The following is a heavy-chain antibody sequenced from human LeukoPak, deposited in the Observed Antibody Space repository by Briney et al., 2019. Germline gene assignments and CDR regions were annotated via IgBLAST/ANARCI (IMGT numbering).Heavy chain of an antibody. CDR3: ARQWYYYDSSGYYLGDWFDP. V-gene: IGHV5-51*01. J-gene: IGHJ5*02. CDR1: GYSFTSYW. CDR2: IYPGDSDT. D-gene: IGHD3-22*01. Sequence: GESLKISCKGSGYSFTSYWIGWLRQMPGKGLEWMGIIYPGDSDTRYSPSFQGQVTISADKSISTAYLQWSSLKASDTAMYYCARQWYYYDSSGYYLGDWFDPWGQGTLVTVSS.